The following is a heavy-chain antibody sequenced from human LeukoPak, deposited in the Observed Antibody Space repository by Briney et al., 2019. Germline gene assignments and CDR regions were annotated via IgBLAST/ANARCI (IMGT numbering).Heavy chain of an antibody. D-gene: IGHD3-16*01. CDR2: ISAYNGNT. V-gene: IGHV1-18*01. CDR3: ARDYVQYYFDY. J-gene: IGHJ4*02. Sequence: GASVKVSCKASGYTFTSYGISWVRQAPGQGLERMGWISAYNGNTNYAQKLQGRVTMTTDTSTSTAYMELRSLRSDNTAVYYCARDYVQYYFDYWGQGTLVTVSS. CDR1: GYTFTSYG.